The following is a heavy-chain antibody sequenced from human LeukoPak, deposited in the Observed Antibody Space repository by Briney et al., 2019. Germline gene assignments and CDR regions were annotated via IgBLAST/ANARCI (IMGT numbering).Heavy chain of an antibody. D-gene: IGHD3-22*01. Sequence: GGSLRLSCAASGFTFSSYSMNCVRQAPGKGLEWVSSISSSSSYIYYADSVKGRFTISRDNAKNSLYLQMNSLRAEDTAVYYCARDALPYYYDSSGYSLRLDPWGQGTLVTVSS. CDR1: GFTFSSYS. CDR2: ISSSSSYI. CDR3: ARDALPYYYDSSGYSLRLDP. V-gene: IGHV3-21*01. J-gene: IGHJ5*02.